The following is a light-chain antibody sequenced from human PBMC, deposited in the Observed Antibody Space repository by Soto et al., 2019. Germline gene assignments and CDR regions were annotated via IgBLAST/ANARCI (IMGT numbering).Light chain of an antibody. CDR3: QQYGSSPWP. Sequence: EIVLNKSPDTLSLYKGERGTLSCRASQSVSSSFLAWYQQRPGQAPRLLIYGASSRATGIPDRFSGSGSGTDFTLTISRLEPEDFAVYYCQQYGSSPWPFGQGAKVDIK. CDR1: QSVSSSF. CDR2: GAS. V-gene: IGKV3-20*01. J-gene: IGKJ1*01.